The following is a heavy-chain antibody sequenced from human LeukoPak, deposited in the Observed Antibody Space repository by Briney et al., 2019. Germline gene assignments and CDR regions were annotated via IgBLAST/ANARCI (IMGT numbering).Heavy chain of an antibody. CDR3: AKGGGGRLIYYYYMDV. D-gene: IGHD3-16*01. CDR1: GFTFDDYA. CDR2: ITWNSDNI. V-gene: IGHV3-9*03. J-gene: IGHJ6*03. Sequence: PGGSLRRSCAASGFTFDDYAMHWVRQAPGKGLEWVSGITWNSDNIEYADSVKGRFTISRDNAKNSLYLQMNSLRAEDMALYYCAKGGGGRLIYYYYMDVWGKGTTVTVSS.